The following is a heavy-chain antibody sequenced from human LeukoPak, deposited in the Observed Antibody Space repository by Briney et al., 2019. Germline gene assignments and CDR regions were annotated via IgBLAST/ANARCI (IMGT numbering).Heavy chain of an antibody. CDR3: ARDPCNSSWDLSCYHYYMDV. Sequence: ETLSLTCTVSGGSINSSSYYWGWIRQPPGKGLEWVSSISGSSGSGGSTYYADSVKGRVTISRDNSKNTLSLQMNSLRAEDTAVYYCARDPCNSSWDLSCYHYYMDVWGKGTTVTVSS. V-gene: IGHV3-23*01. J-gene: IGHJ6*03. D-gene: IGHD2/OR15-2a*01. CDR2: ISGSSGSGGST. CDR1: GGSINSSSYY.